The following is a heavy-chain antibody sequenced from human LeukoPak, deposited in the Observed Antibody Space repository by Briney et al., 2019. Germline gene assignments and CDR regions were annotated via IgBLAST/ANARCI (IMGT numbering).Heavy chain of an antibody. Sequence: SETLSLTCTASGGSISSHYWSWIRQPPGKGLEWIGYIYYSGSTNYNPSLKSRVTISVDTSKNQFSLKLSSVTAADTAVYYCARARTSSYYGSGRARFDPWGQGTLVTVSS. CDR2: IYYSGST. J-gene: IGHJ5*02. CDR1: GGSISSHY. CDR3: ARARTSSYYGSGRARFDP. D-gene: IGHD3-10*01. V-gene: IGHV4-59*11.